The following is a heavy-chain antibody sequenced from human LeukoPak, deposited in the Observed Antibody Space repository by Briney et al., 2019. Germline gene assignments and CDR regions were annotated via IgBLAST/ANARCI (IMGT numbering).Heavy chain of an antibody. Sequence: NPSETLSLTCTVSGYSISSGYYWGWIRQPPGKGLEWIGSIYHSGSTYYNPSLKSRVTISVDTSKNQFSLKLSSVTAADTAVYYCAIGVRYFDLLTPYYFDYWGQGTLVTVSS. CDR2: IYHSGST. D-gene: IGHD3-9*01. J-gene: IGHJ4*02. CDR1: GYSISSGYY. CDR3: AIGVRYFDLLTPYYFDY. V-gene: IGHV4-38-2*02.